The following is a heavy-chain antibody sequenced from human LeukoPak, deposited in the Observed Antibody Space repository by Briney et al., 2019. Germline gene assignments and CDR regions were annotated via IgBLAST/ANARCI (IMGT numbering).Heavy chain of an antibody. V-gene: IGHV4-30-2*01. J-gene: IGHJ3*02. CDR2: IYHSGST. Sequence: PSQTLSLTCAVSTGSISFGDYSWSWIRQPPGKGLEWIGYIYHSGSTYYNPSLKSRVTISVDRSRDQVSLQLSTVTAADTAMYYCARVSFPDRAFDIWGQGTMVTVSS. D-gene: IGHD2/OR15-2a*01. CDR1: TGSISFGDYS. CDR3: ARVSFPDRAFDI.